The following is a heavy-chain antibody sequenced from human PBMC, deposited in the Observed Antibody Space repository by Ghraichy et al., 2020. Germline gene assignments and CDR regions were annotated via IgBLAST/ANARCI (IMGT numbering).Heavy chain of an antibody. J-gene: IGHJ4*02. CDR2: IYYSGST. CDR1: GGSISSSSYY. CDR3: ARRGYSYGLFDY. D-gene: IGHD5-18*01. V-gene: IGHV4-39*01. Sequence: SETLSLTCTVSGGSISSSSYYWGWIRQPPGKGLEWIGSIYYSGSTYYNPSLKSRVTISVDTSKNQFSLKLSSVTAADTAVYYCARRGYSYGLFDYWGQGTLVTVAS.